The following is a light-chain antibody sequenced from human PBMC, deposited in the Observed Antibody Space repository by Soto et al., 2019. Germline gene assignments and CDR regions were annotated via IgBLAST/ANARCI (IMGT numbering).Light chain of an antibody. V-gene: IGKV3-11*01. Sequence: EIVLTQSPATLSLSPGERATLSCRASQSVSSYLAWYQQKHGQAPRHLIYDASNRATSMPARFSGSGSGTDFTRTISSLEPEDFAVYDSIQRSNWPTFTFGPGTKVDIE. CDR2: DAS. CDR3: IQRSNWPTFT. CDR1: QSVSSY. J-gene: IGKJ3*01.